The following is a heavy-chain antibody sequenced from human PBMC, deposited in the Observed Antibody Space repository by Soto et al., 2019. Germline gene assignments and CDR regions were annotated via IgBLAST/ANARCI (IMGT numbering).Heavy chain of an antibody. Sequence: QVQLVQSGAEVKKPGASVKVSCKASGYTFTSYGISWVRQAPGQGLEWMGWIIAYNGNTNYAQKLQGRVTTTTDTATSTAYREVRSLRSDDTAVYYCARDRSSGWDHDAFDIWGQGTMVTVSS. J-gene: IGHJ3*02. CDR1: GYTFTSYG. CDR2: IIAYNGNT. D-gene: IGHD6-19*01. CDR3: ARDRSSGWDHDAFDI. V-gene: IGHV1-18*01.